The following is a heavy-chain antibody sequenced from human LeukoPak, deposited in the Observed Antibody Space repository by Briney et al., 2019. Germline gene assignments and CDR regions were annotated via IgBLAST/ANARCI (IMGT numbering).Heavy chain of an antibody. D-gene: IGHD3-22*01. V-gene: IGHV3-21*01. CDR2: TSSSGRDI. CDR1: GFTFSLYS. Sequence: GASLRLSCEASGFTFSLYSMNWVRQAPGRGLEWVSSTSSSGRDIYYADLVKGRFTISRDNAKNSLSLQMTNLRVEDTAVYYCARSKPGAESSGYSLFHYYYHPMDVWGQGTTVIVSS. CDR3: ARSKPGAESSGYSLFHYYYHPMDV. J-gene: IGHJ6*02.